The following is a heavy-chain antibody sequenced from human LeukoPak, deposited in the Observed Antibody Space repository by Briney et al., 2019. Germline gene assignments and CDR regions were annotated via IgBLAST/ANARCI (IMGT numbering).Heavy chain of an antibody. CDR2: ICSSGSTI. V-gene: IGHV3-48*03. J-gene: IGHJ4*02. Sequence: GGSLRLSCAASGFTFSSYEMNWVRQAPGKGLEWVSYICSSGSTIYYADSVKGRFTISRDNAKNSLYLQMNSLRAADTAVYYCARMVEYSGYDYWGQGTLVTVSS. CDR1: GFTFSSYE. D-gene: IGHD6-6*01. CDR3: ARMVEYSGYDY.